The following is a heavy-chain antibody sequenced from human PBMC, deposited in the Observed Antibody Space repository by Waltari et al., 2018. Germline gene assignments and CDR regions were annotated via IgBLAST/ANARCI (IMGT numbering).Heavy chain of an antibody. D-gene: IGHD3-3*01. CDR3: ARHNGDFWIGYGWGVF. J-gene: IGHJ4*02. CDR1: GHNFGNSW. Sequence: EVQLEQSGAAVKKTGESLKISCKGSGHNFGNSWIGWVRQTPGKGLEWLGFIFPGDDDTKSSPSFQGHVTSSVDKSQNSAYRQLNDLRASDTGMYYWARHNGDFWIGYGWGVFWGQGTLVTVSS. CDR2: IFPGDDDT. V-gene: IGHV5-51*01.